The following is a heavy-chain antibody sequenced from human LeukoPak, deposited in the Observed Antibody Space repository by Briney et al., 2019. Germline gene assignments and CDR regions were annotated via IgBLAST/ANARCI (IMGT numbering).Heavy chain of an antibody. CDR3: ASSVYSFSGGQWDPFDI. J-gene: IGHJ3*02. D-gene: IGHD5-18*01. Sequence: GGSLRLSCAASGFIFTTYWITGVRQAPGKGLEWVANIKQDGSDTYNVDSVKGRFTIFRDNTKISLYLQMISLRAEDTAMYYCASSVYSFSGGQWDPFDIWGQGTMVTVSS. V-gene: IGHV3-7*01. CDR2: IKQDGSDT. CDR1: GFIFTTYW.